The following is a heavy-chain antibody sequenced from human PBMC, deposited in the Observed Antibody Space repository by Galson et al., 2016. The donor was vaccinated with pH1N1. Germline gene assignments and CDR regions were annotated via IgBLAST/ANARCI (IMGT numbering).Heavy chain of an antibody. J-gene: IGHJ4*02. CDR2: IRTSGST. D-gene: IGHD2-2*01. CDR3: ARDRSPARLYY. V-gene: IGHV4-61*09. CDR1: GTSISSGSYY. Sequence: TLSLTCTVSGTSISSGSYYWSWIRQPAGKGLEWIGHIRTSGSTNYNPSLKSRVTISVDTSKNQFSLKVSSVTAADTAVYYCARDRSPARLYYWGQGTLVTVSS.